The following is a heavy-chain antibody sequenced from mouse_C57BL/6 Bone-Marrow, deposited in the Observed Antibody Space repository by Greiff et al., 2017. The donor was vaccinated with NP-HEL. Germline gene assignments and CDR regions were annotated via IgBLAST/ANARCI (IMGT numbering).Heavy chain of an antibody. Sequence: DVMLVESGGGLVQPGGSLSLSCAASGFTFTDYYMSWVRQPPGKALEWLGFIRNKANGYTTEYSASVKGRFTISRDNSQSILYLQMNALRAEDSATYYCARSYYGSSLYYFDYWGQGTTLTVSS. CDR2: IRNKANGYTT. D-gene: IGHD1-1*01. CDR1: GFTFTDYY. V-gene: IGHV7-3*01. J-gene: IGHJ2*01. CDR3: ARSYYGSSLYYFDY.